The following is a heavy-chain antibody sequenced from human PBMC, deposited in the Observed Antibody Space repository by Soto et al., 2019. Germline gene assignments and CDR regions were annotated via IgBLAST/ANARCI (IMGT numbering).Heavy chain of an antibody. V-gene: IGHV1-18*01. J-gene: IGHJ5*02. CDR3: ARDRGYNWNYGWFDP. D-gene: IGHD1-7*01. CDR1: GYTFTSYG. Sequence: QVQLVQSGAEVKKPGASVMVSCKASGYTFTSYGISWVRQAPGQGLELMGWISAYNGNTNYAQKLQGRVTMTTDTSTSTAYMELRSMRSDDTAVYYCARDRGYNWNYGWFDPWGQGTLVTVSS. CDR2: ISAYNGNT.